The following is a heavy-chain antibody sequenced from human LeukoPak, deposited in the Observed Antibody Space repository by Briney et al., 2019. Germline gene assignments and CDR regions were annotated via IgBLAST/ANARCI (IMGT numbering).Heavy chain of an antibody. CDR1: GYTVTSYY. J-gene: IGHJ6*02. D-gene: IGHD5-24*01. CDR3: ASVYKHGMDV. Sequence: ASVTVSCTASGYTVTSYYMHWVRQAPGQGLEWMAILNPSGGSSNYAQKFQGRATLTRATSTGTAYMELSSLRSEDTAVYYCASVYKHGMDVWGQGTTVTVSS. V-gene: IGHV1-46*01. CDR2: LNPSGGSS.